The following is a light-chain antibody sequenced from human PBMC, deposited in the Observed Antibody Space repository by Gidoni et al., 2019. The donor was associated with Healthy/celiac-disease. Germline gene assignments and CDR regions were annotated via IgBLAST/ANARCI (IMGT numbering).Light chain of an antibody. Sequence: QSALTQPASVSGSPGQSITISCTGTSSDVGSYNLVSWYQQHPGKAPKLMIYEGSKRPSGVSNRFSGSKSGNTASLTISGLQAEDEADYYCCSFAGSSTFGHFWVFRGGTQLTVL. CDR3: CSFAGSSTFGHFWV. J-gene: IGLJ3*02. CDR1: SSDVGSYNL. V-gene: IGLV2-23*03. CDR2: EGS.